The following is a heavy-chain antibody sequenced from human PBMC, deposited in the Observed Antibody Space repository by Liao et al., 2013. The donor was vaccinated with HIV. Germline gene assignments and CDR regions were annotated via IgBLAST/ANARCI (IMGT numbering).Heavy chain of an antibody. J-gene: IGHJ5*02. CDR1: GGSISSYY. CDR2: IYYSGST. V-gene: IGHV4-59*12. Sequence: QVQLQESGPGLVKPSETLSLTCSVSGGSISSYYWSWIRQPPGKGLEWIGYIYYSGSTNYNPSLKSRVTLSTDASRNQVFLKLASVTAADTALYFCARERMTMSGEDCFDLWGQGTLVTVSA. CDR3: ARERMTMSGEDCFDL. D-gene: IGHD3-10*02.